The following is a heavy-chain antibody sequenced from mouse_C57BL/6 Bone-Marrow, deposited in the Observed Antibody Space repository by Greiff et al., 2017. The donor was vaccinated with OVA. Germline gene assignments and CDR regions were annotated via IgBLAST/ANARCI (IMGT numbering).Heavy chain of an antibody. CDR1: GYTFTSYW. CDR2: IHPSASDT. Sequence: QVQLQQPGAELVKPGASVKVSCKASGYTFTSYWMHWVKQRPGQGLEWIGRIHPSASDTNYNQKFKGKATLTVDNSSSTAYMQRSSLTSEYSAVYSCATKYGYDGGFHFDYWGQGTTLTVSS. CDR3: ATKYGYDGGFHFDY. J-gene: IGHJ2*01. D-gene: IGHD2-2*01. V-gene: IGHV1-74*01.